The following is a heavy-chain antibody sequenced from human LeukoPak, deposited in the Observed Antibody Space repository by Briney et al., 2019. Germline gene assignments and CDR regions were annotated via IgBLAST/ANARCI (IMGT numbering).Heavy chain of an antibody. CDR3: ACSGYSYGTGRYYFDY. D-gene: IGHD5-18*01. J-gene: IGHJ4*02. Sequence: SETLSLTCTVSGGSISSGSYYWSWIRQPAGKGLEWIGRIYTSGSTNYNPSLKSRVTISVDTSKNQFSLKLSSVTAADTAVYYCACSGYSYGTGRYYFDYWGQGTLVTVSS. CDR2: IYTSGST. V-gene: IGHV4-61*02. CDR1: GGSISSGSYY.